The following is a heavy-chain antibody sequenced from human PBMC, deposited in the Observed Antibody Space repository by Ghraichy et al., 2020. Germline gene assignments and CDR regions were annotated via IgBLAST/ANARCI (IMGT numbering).Heavy chain of an antibody. J-gene: IGHJ6*02. CDR3: AREAQLANYYYGMDV. Sequence: GGSLRLSCAASGFTVSSNYMSWVRQAPGKGLEWVSVIYSGGSTYYADSVKGRFTISRDNSKNTLYLQMNSLRAEDTAVYYCAREAQLANYYYGMDVWGQGTTVTVSS. V-gene: IGHV3-53*01. CDR2: IYSGGST. CDR1: GFTVSSNY. D-gene: IGHD6-6*01.